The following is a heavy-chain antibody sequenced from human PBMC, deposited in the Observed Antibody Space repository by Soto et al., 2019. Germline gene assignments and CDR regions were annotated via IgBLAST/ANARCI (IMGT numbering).Heavy chain of an antibody. V-gene: IGHV3-7*03. D-gene: IGHD2-8*01. CDR3: ARGGGEGYCTNGVCYSSGMDV. CDR1: GFTFSSYW. J-gene: IGHJ6*02. Sequence: GGSLRLSCAASGFTFSSYWMSWVRQAPGKGLEWVANIKQDGSEKYYVDSVKGRFTISRDNAKNSLYLQMNSLRAEDTAVYYCARGGGEGYCTNGVCYSSGMDVWGQGTTVTVSS. CDR2: IKQDGSEK.